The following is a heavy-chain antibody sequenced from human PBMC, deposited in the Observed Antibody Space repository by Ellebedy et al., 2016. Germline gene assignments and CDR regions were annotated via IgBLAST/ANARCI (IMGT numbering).Heavy chain of an antibody. J-gene: IGHJ4*02. D-gene: IGHD3-3*01. Sequence: GESLKISXAASGFNFHEYTMHWFRQAPGKGLEWVSLISWNGCSTYYADSVKGRFTISRDKSRNSLYLQMNSLRTEDTALYYCAKDRYDFWSGYYLTDYWGQGTLVTVSS. CDR3: AKDRYDFWSGYYLTDY. V-gene: IGHV3-43*01. CDR2: ISWNGCST. CDR1: GFNFHEYT.